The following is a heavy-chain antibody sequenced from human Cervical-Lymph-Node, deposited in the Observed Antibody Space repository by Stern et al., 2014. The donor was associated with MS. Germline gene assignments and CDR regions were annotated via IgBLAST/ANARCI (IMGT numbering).Heavy chain of an antibody. CDR1: GYTFTSHD. CDR3: ARGRYLEWVAHFDY. V-gene: IGHV1-8*01. CDR2: MNPNSGNT. Sequence: DQLVESGAEVKKPGASVKVSCKASGYTFTSHDINWVRQAIGQGLEWMGWMNPNSGNTGYAQKCQGRLTMTRNTSTTTAYMELSSLRSEDTAVYYCARGRYLEWVAHFDYWGHGSLVTVSS. J-gene: IGHJ4*01. D-gene: IGHD3-3*01.